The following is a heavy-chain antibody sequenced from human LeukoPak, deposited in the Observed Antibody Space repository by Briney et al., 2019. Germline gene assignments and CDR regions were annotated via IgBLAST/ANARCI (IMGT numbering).Heavy chain of an antibody. J-gene: IGHJ4*02. V-gene: IGHV4-59*01. CDR1: GGSISSYH. D-gene: IGHD2-15*01. CDR2: IYYSGST. Sequence: SETLSLTCTVSGGSISSYHWSWIRQPPGKGLEWIGYIYYSGSTSYNPSLTSRVTISVDTSKNQFSLKLSSVTAADTAVYYCARAKWYYFDYWGQGTLVTASS. CDR3: ARAKWYYFDY.